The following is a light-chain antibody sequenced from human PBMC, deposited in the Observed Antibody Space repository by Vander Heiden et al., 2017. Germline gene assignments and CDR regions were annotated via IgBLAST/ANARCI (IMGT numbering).Light chain of an antibody. CDR1: SSDIGGYSY. J-gene: IGLJ1*01. CDR3: SSYTTSGTFPYV. V-gene: IGLV2-14*01. CDR2: EVD. Sequence: QSALTQPASVSGSPGLPITISCTGTSSDIGGYSYVSWYQRHPGKAPKLIIYEVDSRPSGVSNRFSGSKSGKTASLTISGLQAEDEAEYYCSSYTTSGTFPYVFGAGTQVTVL.